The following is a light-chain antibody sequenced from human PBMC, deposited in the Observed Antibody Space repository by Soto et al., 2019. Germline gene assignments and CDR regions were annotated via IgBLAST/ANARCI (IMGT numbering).Light chain of an antibody. CDR3: QKFGSLPGT. V-gene: IGKV3-20*01. Sequence: EIVLTQSPGTLSLSPGERATLSCRASQSVRDRYLAWYQQKPGQAPSLLIYDTSTRATGVHDRFSGSGSGTDFALTISRVEPEDFAIYFCQKFGSLPGTFGQGTKVEI. CDR2: DTS. CDR1: QSVRDRY. J-gene: IGKJ1*01.